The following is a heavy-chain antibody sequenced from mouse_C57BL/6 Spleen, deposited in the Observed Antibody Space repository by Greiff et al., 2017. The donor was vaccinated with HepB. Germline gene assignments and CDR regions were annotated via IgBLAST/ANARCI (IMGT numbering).Heavy chain of an antibody. V-gene: IGHV5-17*01. CDR2: ISSGSSTI. CDR1: GFTFSDYG. Sequence: EVKVVESGGGLVKPGGSLKLSCAASGFTFSDYGMHWVRQAPEKGLEWVAYISSGSSTIYYADTVKGRFTISRDNAKNTLFLQMTSLRSEDTAMYYCAIATLYYYAMDYWGQGTSVTVSS. D-gene: IGHD1-1*01. CDR3: AIATLYYYAMDY. J-gene: IGHJ4*01.